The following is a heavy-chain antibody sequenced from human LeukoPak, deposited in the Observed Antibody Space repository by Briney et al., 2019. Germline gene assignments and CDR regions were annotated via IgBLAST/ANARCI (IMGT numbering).Heavy chain of an antibody. CDR2: ITSNGDTT. CDR3: VEDDSYYYDSRGRDS. Sequence: GVSVRLSCSASGFTFSSYIMHWARQAPGKGLEYVSAITSNGDTTYYGDSVKGRVTISRDNSKNTLYLQMSSLRAEDTAVYYCVEDDSYYYDSRGRDSWGQGTLATLPS. CDR1: GFTFSSYI. J-gene: IGHJ4*02. V-gene: IGHV3-64D*09. D-gene: IGHD3-22*01.